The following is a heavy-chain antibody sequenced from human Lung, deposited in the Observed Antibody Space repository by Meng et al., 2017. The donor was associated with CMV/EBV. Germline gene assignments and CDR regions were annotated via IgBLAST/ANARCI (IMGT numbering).Heavy chain of an antibody. J-gene: IGHJ4*02. CDR1: GFTFSSYW. CDR2: INSDGSST. Sequence: EVQLVESXGGLVQPGGSLRVSGAASGFTFSSYWMHWVRQAPGKGLVWVSRINSDGSSTSYADSVKGRFTISRDNAKNTLYLQMNSLRAEDTAVYYCVREAVPVAATHYFDYWGQGTLVTVSS. V-gene: IGHV3-74*01. D-gene: IGHD2-15*01. CDR3: VREAVPVAATHYFDY.